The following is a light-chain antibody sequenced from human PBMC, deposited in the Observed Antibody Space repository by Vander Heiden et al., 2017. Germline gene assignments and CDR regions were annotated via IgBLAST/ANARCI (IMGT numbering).Light chain of an antibody. CDR3: QQYNNWPRT. CDR1: QSVSYN. Sequence: EILMTQSPATLSVSPGERATLSCRASQSVSYNLAWYHQKPGQPPRLRIYAASTRATGVPARFSGSGYGTQFTLTISSLQSEDFAVYYCQQYNNWPRTFGQGTKV. CDR2: AAS. J-gene: IGKJ1*01. V-gene: IGKV3-15*01.